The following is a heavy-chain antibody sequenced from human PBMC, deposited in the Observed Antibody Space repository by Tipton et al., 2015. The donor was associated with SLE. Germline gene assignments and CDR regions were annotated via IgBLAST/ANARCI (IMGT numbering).Heavy chain of an antibody. CDR2: FIFGSA. Sequence: QSGAEVKKPGSSVKLSCTASGGTFSSHGFSWVRQAPGQGLEWMAGFIFGSANYAQRFQGRVTITTDEPMTTAYMELKSLRYEDTAVYYCVRGSPPIAQHPTGSWGQGTLVSVSS. V-gene: IGHV1-69*05. CDR1: GGTFSSHG. D-gene: IGHD6-13*01. CDR3: VRGSPPIAQHPTGS. J-gene: IGHJ5*02.